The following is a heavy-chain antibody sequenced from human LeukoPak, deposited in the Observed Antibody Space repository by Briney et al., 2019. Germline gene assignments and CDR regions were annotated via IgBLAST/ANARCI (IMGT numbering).Heavy chain of an antibody. CDR1: GYTFTGYY. D-gene: IGHD6-19*01. V-gene: IGHV1-2*02. Sequence: ASVKVSCKASGYTFTGYYMHWVRQAPGQGLEWMGWINPNSGGTNYAQKLQGRVTMTTDTSTSTAYMELRSLRFDDTAVFYCARAGSGSGWYFDYWGQGTLVTVSS. J-gene: IGHJ4*02. CDR3: ARAGSGSGWYFDY. CDR2: INPNSGGT.